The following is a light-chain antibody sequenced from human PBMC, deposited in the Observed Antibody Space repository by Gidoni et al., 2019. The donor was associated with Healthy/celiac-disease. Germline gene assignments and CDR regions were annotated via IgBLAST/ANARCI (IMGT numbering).Light chain of an antibody. CDR1: SSDVGGYNY. V-gene: IGLV2-14*03. CDR2: DVS. Sequence: QSALTQPASVSGSPGQSITISCTGTSSDVGGYNYVPWYQQHPGKAPKLMIYDVSNRTSGVSNRFSGSKSGNTASLTISGLQAEDEADYYCSSSKKFGGGTKLTVL. J-gene: IGLJ3*02. CDR3: SSSKK.